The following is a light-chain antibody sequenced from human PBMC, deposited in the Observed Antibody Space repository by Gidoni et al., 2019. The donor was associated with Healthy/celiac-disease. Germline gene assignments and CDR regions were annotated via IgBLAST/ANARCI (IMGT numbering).Light chain of an antibody. CDR3: QQSYSTPRT. Sequence: DIQMTQSPSSLSASVVDRVTITCRASQSISSYLNWYQQKPGKAPKLLIYAASSLQSGVPSRFSGSGSGTDFTLTISSLQPEDVATYYCQQSYSTPRTFGQXTKVEIK. J-gene: IGKJ1*01. CDR1: QSISSY. CDR2: AAS. V-gene: IGKV1-39*01.